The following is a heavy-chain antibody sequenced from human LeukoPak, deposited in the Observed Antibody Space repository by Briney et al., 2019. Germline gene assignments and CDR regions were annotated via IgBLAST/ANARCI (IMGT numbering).Heavy chain of an antibody. Sequence: GGSLRLSCAASGFTFSSYWMHWVRQAPGKGLAWVSRINNDGSSTSYADSVKGRFTISRDNAKNTLYLQMNSLRAEDTAVYYCAKEFQRYGVWFGNYFDYWGQGTLVTVSS. CDR1: GFTFSSYW. CDR2: INNDGSST. D-gene: IGHD3-10*01. J-gene: IGHJ4*02. CDR3: AKEFQRYGVWFGNYFDY. V-gene: IGHV3-74*01.